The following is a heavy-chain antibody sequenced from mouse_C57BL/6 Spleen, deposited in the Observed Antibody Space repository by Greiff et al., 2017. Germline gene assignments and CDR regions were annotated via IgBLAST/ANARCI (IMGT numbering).Heavy chain of an antibody. CDR1: GYAFSSSG. D-gene: IGHD1-1*01. CDR3: ARDYYYGSSPCAMDY. Sequence: QVQLQQSGPELVKPGASVKISGKASGYAFSSSGMNWVKQRPGKGLEWIGRIYPGDGDTNYNGKFKGKATLTADKSSSTAYMQLSSLTSEDSAVYFCARDYYYGSSPCAMDYWGQGTSVTVSS. CDR2: IYPGDGDT. V-gene: IGHV1-82*01. J-gene: IGHJ4*01.